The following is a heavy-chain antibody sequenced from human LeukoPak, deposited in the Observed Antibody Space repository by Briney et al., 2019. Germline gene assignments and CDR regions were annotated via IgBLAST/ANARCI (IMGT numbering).Heavy chain of an antibody. CDR2: INHSGST. J-gene: IGHJ5*02. CDR3: ARALLWFGEFSNWFDP. V-gene: IGHV4-34*01. CDR1: GGSFSGYY. D-gene: IGHD3-10*01. Sequence: PSETLSLTCAVYGGSFSGYYWSWIRQPPGKGLEWIGEINHSGSTNYNPSLKSRVTISVDTSKNQFSLKLSSVTAADTAVYYCARALLWFGEFSNWFDPWGQGTLVTVSS.